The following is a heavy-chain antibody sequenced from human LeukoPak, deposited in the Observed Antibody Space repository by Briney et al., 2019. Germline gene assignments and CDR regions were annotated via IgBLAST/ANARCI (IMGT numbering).Heavy chain of an antibody. Sequence: ASVKVSCKASGYTFTSYYMHWVRQAPGQGLEWMGWISAYNGNTNYAQKLQGRVTMTRDMSTSTVYMELSSLRSEDTAVYYCAREIVVVVAAKARRYNWFDPWGQGTLVTVSS. CDR3: AREIVVVVAAKARRYNWFDP. CDR1: GYTFTSYY. D-gene: IGHD2-15*01. CDR2: ISAYNGNT. J-gene: IGHJ5*02. V-gene: IGHV1-18*04.